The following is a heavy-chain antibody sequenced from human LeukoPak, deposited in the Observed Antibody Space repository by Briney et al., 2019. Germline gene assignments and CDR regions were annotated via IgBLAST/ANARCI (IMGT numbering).Heavy chain of an antibody. CDR1: GFSFSDNY. CDR3: TTLETYYENDY. D-gene: IGHD3-3*01. CDR2: IKSKADGGTA. V-gene: IGHV3-15*01. Sequence: GGSLRLSCAASGFSFSDNYMNWVRQAPGKGLEWVGRIKSKADGGTADYAAPVKGRFTISRDDSENTLYLQMNSLKSEDTAMYYCTTLETYYENDYWGQGTLVTVSS. J-gene: IGHJ4*02.